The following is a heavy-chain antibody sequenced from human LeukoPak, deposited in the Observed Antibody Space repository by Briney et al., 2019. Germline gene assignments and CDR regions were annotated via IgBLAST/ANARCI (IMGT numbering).Heavy chain of an antibody. CDR2: IYSSGTT. CDR3: AREMVRPGGAKDDY. CDR1: DGSISSYY. V-gene: IGHV4-4*07. J-gene: IGHJ4*02. Sequence: SETLSLTCTVSDGSISSYYWSWIRQPAGKGLEWIGRIYSSGTTNYNPSLKSRVTISVDTSKNQFSLKLSSVTAADTAVYYCAREMVRPGGAKDDYWGQGTLVTVSS. D-gene: IGHD3-10*01.